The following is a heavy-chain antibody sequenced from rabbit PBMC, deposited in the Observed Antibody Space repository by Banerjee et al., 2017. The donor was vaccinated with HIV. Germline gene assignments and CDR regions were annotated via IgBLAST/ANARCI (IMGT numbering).Heavy chain of an antibody. J-gene: IGHJ4*01. CDR2: IDTNDGDT. Sequence: QEQLEESGGDLVKPGASLTLTCTASGFSFSGSYWICWVRQAPGKGLEWIACIDTNDGDTDYANWPKGRFTISKTSSTTVTLQMTSLTAADTATYFCARDVGSYDYIDVYFNLWGPGTLVTVS. V-gene: IGHV1S45*01. CDR1: GFSFSGSYW. CDR3: ARDVGSYDYIDVYFNL. D-gene: IGHD6-1*01.